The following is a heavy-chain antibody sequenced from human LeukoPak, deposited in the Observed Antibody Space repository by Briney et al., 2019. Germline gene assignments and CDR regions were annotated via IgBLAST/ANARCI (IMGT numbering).Heavy chain of an antibody. CDR3: ARDWVGATTPFDY. J-gene: IGHJ4*02. CDR1: GFTFSSYE. CDR2: ISSSGSTI. V-gene: IGHV3-48*03. Sequence: GGSLRLSCAASGFTFSSYEMNWVRQAPGKGLEWVSYISSSGSTIYYADSVKGRFTISRDNAKNSLYLQMNSLRAEDTAVYYCARDWVGATTPFDYWGQGTLVTVSP. D-gene: IGHD1-26*01.